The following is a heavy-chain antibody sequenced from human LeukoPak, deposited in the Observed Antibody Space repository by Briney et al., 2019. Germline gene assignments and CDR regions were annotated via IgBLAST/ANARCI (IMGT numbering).Heavy chain of an antibody. J-gene: IGHJ6*03. Sequence: GGSLRLSCAASGFTFSSYGMHWVRQAPGKGLEWVAVISYDGSNKYYADSVKGRFTISRDNSKNTLYLQMNSLRAEDTAVYYCAKDPEQWLVYYYYMDVWGKGTTVTISS. CDR2: ISYDGSNK. D-gene: IGHD6-19*01. CDR3: AKDPEQWLVYYYYMDV. CDR1: GFTFSSYG. V-gene: IGHV3-30*18.